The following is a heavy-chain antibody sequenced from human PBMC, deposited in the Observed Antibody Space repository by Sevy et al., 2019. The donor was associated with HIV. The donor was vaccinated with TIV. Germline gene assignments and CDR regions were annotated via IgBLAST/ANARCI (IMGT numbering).Heavy chain of an antibody. CDR3: ARGDDILTGYSYFDY. D-gene: IGHD3-9*01. CDR1: GGSISSGGYS. J-gene: IGHJ4*02. V-gene: IGHV4-30-2*01. Sequence: SETLSLTCAVSGGSISSGGYSWSWIRQPPGKGLEWIGYIYHSGSTYYNPSLKSRVTISVDRPKNQFSLKLSSVTAADTAVYYCARGDDILTGYSYFDYWGQGTLVTVSS. CDR2: IYHSGST.